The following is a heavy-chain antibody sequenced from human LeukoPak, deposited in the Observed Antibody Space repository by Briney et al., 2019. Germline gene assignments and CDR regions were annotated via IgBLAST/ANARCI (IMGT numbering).Heavy chain of an antibody. J-gene: IGHJ3*02. D-gene: IGHD2-8*01. Sequence: ASVKASCKASGYTFTNYYIHWVRQAPGQGLEWMGIINPSGSSTSYAQKFQGRVTMTRDTSTSTVYMELSSLRSEDTAVYYCAGGTTNTKGAFDMWGQGTMVTVSS. CDR1: GYTFTNYY. V-gene: IGHV1-46*01. CDR2: INPSGSST. CDR3: AGGTTNTKGAFDM.